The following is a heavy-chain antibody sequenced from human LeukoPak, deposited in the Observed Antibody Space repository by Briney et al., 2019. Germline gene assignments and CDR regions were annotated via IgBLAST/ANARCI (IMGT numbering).Heavy chain of an antibody. CDR3: ARHLYYGSESIIGY. J-gene: IGHJ4*02. Sequence: GASLQISCKGSGSIFTSYWIGWVRPLPGKGLELMGIIYPGDSDTRYSPSFQGQVTISADKSISTAYLQWSSLKASDTAMYYCARHLYYGSESIIGYWGQGTLVTVSS. CDR2: IYPGDSDT. D-gene: IGHD3-10*01. CDR1: GSIFTSYW. V-gene: IGHV5-51*01.